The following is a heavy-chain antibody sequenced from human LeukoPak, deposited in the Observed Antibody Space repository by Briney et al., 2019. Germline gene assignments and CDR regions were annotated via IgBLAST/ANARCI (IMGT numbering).Heavy chain of an antibody. V-gene: IGHV4-59*01. D-gene: IGHD1-26*01. Sequence: SETLSLTCTVSGGSISSYYWSWIRQPPGKGLEWIGYIYYSGTTNYNPSLKSRVTISVDTSKNQFSLKLSSVTAADTAVYYCAGFPGTSRFEYWGQGTLVTVSS. CDR1: GGSISSYY. CDR2: IYYSGTT. CDR3: AGFPGTSRFEY. J-gene: IGHJ4*02.